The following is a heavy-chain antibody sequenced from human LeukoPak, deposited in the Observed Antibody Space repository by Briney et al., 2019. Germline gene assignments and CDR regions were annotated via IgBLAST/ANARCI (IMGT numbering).Heavy chain of an antibody. CDR3: ARDRPGYCSSTSCYTSPGYYYYMDV. V-gene: IGHV1-2*02. J-gene: IGHJ6*03. CDR1: GYTFTGYY. Sequence: ASVKVSCKASGYTFTGYYMHWVRQAPGQGLEWMGWINLNSGGTNYAQKFQGRVTMTRDTSISTAYMELSRLRSDDTAVYYCARDRPGYCSSTSCYTSPGYYYYMDVWGKGTTVTVSS. CDR2: INLNSGGT. D-gene: IGHD2-2*02.